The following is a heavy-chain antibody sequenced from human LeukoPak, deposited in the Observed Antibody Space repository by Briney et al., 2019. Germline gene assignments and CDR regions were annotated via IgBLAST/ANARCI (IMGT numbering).Heavy chain of an antibody. Sequence: SVKVSCKASGGTFSSYAISWVRQAPGQGLEWMGGIIPIFGTANYAQKFQGRVTITADKSTSTAYMELSSLRSEDTAVYYCARAPYGDYTSVLWGQGTLVTVSS. CDR3: ARAPYGDYTSVL. CDR1: GGTFSSYA. V-gene: IGHV1-69*06. D-gene: IGHD4-17*01. CDR2: IIPIFGTA. J-gene: IGHJ4*02.